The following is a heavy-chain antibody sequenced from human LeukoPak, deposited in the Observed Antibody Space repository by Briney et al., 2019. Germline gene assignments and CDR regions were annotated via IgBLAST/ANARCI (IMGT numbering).Heavy chain of an antibody. CDR1: GFTFSSYS. CDR2: ISSSSSYT. CDR3: ARDLAGATIDY. V-gene: IGHV3-21*01. J-gene: IGHJ4*02. Sequence: GGSLRLSCAASGFTFSSYSMNWVRQAPGKGLEWVSSISSSSSYTYYADSVKGRFTISRDNAKNSLYLQMNSLRAEDTAVYYCARDLAGATIDYWGQGTLVTVSS. D-gene: IGHD1-26*01.